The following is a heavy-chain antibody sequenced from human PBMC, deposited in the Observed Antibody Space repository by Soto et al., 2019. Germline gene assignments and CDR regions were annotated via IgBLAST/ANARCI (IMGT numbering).Heavy chain of an antibody. Sequence: ASVKVSCKAAGYMFTSYYIHWVRQAPGQGLEWMGIINPSGGSTSYAQKLQGRVTMTSDTSTSTVYMELSSLRSEDAAVYYCARYVYLPVARLADWGHGTLVPVSS. V-gene: IGHV1-46*04. CDR3: ARYVYLPVARLAD. CDR1: GYMFTSYY. D-gene: IGHD6-19*01. J-gene: IGHJ4*01. CDR2: INPSGGST.